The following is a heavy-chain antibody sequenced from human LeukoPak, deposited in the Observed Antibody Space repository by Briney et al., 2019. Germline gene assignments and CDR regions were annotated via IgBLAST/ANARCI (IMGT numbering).Heavy chain of an antibody. V-gene: IGHV3-30*02. CDR3: AKGTLRIAVAGTVDY. CDR1: GFTFSSYG. CDR2: IRYDGSNK. Sequence: PGGSLRLSCAASGFTFSSYGMHWVRQAPGKGLEWVAFIRYDGSNKYYADSVKGRFTISRDNSKNTLYLQMNSLRAEDTAVYYCAKGTLRIAVAGTVDYWGQGTLVTVSS. J-gene: IGHJ4*02. D-gene: IGHD6-19*01.